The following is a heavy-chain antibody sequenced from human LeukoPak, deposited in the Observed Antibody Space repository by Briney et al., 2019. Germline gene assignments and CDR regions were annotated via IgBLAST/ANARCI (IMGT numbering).Heavy chain of an antibody. D-gene: IGHD1-1*01. CDR1: GYTFTSYG. J-gene: IGHJ4*02. V-gene: IGHV1-18*01. CDR3: ARDVPTTGTTTTADY. CDR2: ISAYNGNT. Sequence: ASVKVSCKASGYTFTSYGISWVRQAPGQGLEWMGWISAYNGNTNYAQKLQGRVTMTTDTSTSTAYMELRSLRSDDTAVYYCARDVPTTGTTTTADYWGQGTLVTVSS.